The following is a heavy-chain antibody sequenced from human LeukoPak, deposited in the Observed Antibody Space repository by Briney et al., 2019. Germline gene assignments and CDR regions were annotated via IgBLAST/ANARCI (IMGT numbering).Heavy chain of an antibody. D-gene: IGHD3-22*01. J-gene: IGHJ1*01. Sequence: ASVKVSRKASGYTFTGYYMHWVRQAPGQGLEWMGRINPNSGGTNYAQKFQGRVTMTRDTSISTAYMELSRLRSDDTAVYYCARPREYYYGSSGYYSRAEYFQHWGQGTLVTVSS. CDR2: INPNSGGT. V-gene: IGHV1-2*06. CDR3: ARPREYYYGSSGYYSRAEYFQH. CDR1: GYTFTGYY.